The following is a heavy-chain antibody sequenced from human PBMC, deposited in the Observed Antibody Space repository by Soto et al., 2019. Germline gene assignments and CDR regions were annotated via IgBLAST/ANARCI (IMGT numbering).Heavy chain of an antibody. CDR2: IYYSGST. D-gene: IGHD6-19*01. CDR1: GGSVSSGSYY. J-gene: IGHJ4*02. CDR3: ARVYVAVAGLYYFDY. V-gene: IGHV4-61*01. Sequence: QVQLQESGPGLVKPSETLSLTCTVSGGSVSSGSYYWSWIRQPPGKGLEWIGYIYYSGSTNYNPSPKSRVTISVDTSKNQFSLKLSSVTAADTAVYYCARVYVAVAGLYYFDYWGQGTLVTVSS.